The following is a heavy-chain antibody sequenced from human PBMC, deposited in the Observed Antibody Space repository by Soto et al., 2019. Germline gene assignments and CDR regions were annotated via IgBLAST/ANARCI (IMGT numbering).Heavy chain of an antibody. D-gene: IGHD3-16*01. CDR3: ARGDQGFDY. J-gene: IGHJ4*02. CDR2: ISSTTNYI. CDR1: GFTFTRYS. V-gene: IGHV3-21*01. Sequence: PGGSLRLSCAASGFTFTRYSMNWVRQAPGKGLEWVSSISSTTNYIYYGDSMKGRFTINPDTSKNQFSLQLNSVTPEDTAVYYCARGDQGFDYWGQGTLVTVSS.